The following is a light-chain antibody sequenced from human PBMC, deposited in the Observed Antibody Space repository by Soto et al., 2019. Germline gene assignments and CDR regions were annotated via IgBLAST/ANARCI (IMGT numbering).Light chain of an antibody. Sequence: EIVLTQSPGTLSLSPGERATLSCRASESVASSHLAWYQQKPGQAPRLLMYGASSRATGIPDRFSGSGSGTDFTLTITRLQPEDFAVYYCQQYGSSPWTSGQGTKVEIK. CDR2: GAS. V-gene: IGKV3-20*01. CDR1: ESVASSH. J-gene: IGKJ1*01. CDR3: QQYGSSPWT.